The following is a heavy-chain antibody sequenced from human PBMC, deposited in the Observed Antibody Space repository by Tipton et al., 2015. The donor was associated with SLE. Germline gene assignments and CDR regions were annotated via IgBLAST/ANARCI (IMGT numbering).Heavy chain of an antibody. Sequence: TLSLTCTVSSGSVSSGAYYWSWIRQHPGKGLEWIGYVFSSGTTYYNPSLKSRVTISVDTSKKQFSLKLSSVTAADTAVYYCARGGYCSGGSRYPEYFHHWGQGTLVTVSS. J-gene: IGHJ1*01. V-gene: IGHV4-31*03. CDR2: VFSSGTT. CDR1: SGSVSSGAYY. D-gene: IGHD2-15*01. CDR3: ARGGYCSGGSRYPEYFHH.